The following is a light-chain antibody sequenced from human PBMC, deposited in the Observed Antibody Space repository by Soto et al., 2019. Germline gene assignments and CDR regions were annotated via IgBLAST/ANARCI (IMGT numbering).Light chain of an antibody. J-gene: IGLJ3*02. CDR1: SGHRSYT. CDR2: VEVSGAY. V-gene: IGLV4-60*02. CDR3: ETWDTDSWV. Sequence: QLVLTQASSASASLGSSVKLTCSLSSGHRSYTIAWHQHPPGKAPRYLMRVEVSGAYNKGSGLPDRFAGSSSGADRYLTISNLQFEDEADYFCETWDTDSWVFGGGTKLTVL.